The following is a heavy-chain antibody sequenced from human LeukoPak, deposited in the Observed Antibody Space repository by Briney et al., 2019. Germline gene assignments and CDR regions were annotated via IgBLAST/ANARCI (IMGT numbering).Heavy chain of an antibody. D-gene: IGHD2-2*01. V-gene: IGHV3-23*01. CDR3: AKGSPNIVVVPAAY. CDR1: GFTFSSYA. J-gene: IGHJ4*02. Sequence: PGASLRLSCAASGFTFSSYAMSWVRQAPGKGLEWVSAISGSGGSTYYADSVKGRFTISRDNSKNMLYLQMNSLRAEDTAVYYCAKGSPNIVVVPAAYWGQGTLVTVSS. CDR2: ISGSGGST.